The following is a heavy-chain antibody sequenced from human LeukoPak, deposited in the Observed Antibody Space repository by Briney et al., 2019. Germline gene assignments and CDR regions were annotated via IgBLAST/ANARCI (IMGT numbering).Heavy chain of an antibody. CDR3: ERVRDGYNYLGAFDI. D-gene: IGHD5-24*01. Sequence: GRSLRLSCAGSGFTFSSYAMHWGGQAAGKGLGGVGVISYDGSNKYYADSVKGRFNISRDTYKNTLYLQMNGMSAEDTAVYYCERVRDGYNYLGAFDIWGQGTMVTVSS. J-gene: IGHJ3*02. CDR1: GFTFSSYA. CDR2: ISYDGSNK. V-gene: IGHV3-30*04.